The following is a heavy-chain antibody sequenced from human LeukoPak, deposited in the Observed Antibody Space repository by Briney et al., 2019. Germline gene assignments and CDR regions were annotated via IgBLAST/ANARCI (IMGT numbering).Heavy chain of an antibody. Sequence: SETLSLTCTVSGGSISSYYWSWIRQPPGKGLERIGYIYYSGSTNYNPSLKSRVTISVDTSKNQFSLKLSSVTAADTAVYYCAGASYDSSGVHWGQGTLVTVSS. J-gene: IGHJ4*02. CDR1: GGSISSYY. CDR2: IYYSGST. D-gene: IGHD3-22*01. CDR3: AGASYDSSGVH. V-gene: IGHV4-59*01.